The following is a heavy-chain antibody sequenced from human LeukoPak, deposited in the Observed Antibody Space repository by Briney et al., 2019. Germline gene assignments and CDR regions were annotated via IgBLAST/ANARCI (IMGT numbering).Heavy chain of an antibody. V-gene: IGHV3-30*04. CDR2: LSFDGTIT. J-gene: IGHJ4*02. CDR3: ARDSTYYYDSGSSGPHYFGY. CDR1: GFTFSSYA. D-gene: IGHD3-10*01. Sequence: GGSLRLSCAASGFTFSSYALHWVRQAPGKGLEWVAVLSFDGTITYYADSVKGRFTISRDNSKNTLYLQLNSLRAEDTAVYYCARDSTYYYDSGSSGPHYFGYWGQGTLVTVPS.